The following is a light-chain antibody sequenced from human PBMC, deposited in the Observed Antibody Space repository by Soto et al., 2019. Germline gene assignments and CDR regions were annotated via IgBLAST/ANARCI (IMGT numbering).Light chain of an antibody. CDR1: QSVSNY. J-gene: IGKJ3*01. V-gene: IGKV3-11*01. CDR3: QQRSNWL. CDR2: DAS. Sequence: ENVLTQSPATLSLSPGERATLSCRASQSVSNYVAWYQQKPGQAPRHLIYDASTRATGIPARFRCSGSGTDFTLTISSLEPEDFAVYYCQQRSNWLFGPGTKVDIK.